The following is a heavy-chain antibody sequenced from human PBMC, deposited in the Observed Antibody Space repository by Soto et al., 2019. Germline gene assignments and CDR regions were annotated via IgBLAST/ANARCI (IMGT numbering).Heavy chain of an antibody. Sequence: SETLSLTCTVSGGSISTGVWYWSWVREHPGKGLEWIGDIYYRGTTSYSPSLGSRVTISRDTSKNQVSLQVNSVTAADTAVYYCARVSAGGTRWFDSWGQGIRVTVSS. D-gene: IGHD6-13*01. CDR3: ARVSAGGTRWFDS. CDR2: IYYRGTT. V-gene: IGHV4-31*03. J-gene: IGHJ5*01. CDR1: GGSISTGVWY.